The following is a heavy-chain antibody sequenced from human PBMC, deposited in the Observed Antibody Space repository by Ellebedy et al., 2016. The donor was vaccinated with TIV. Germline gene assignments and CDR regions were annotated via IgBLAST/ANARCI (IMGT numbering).Heavy chain of an antibody. Sequence: GESLKISCAVSGFTFDDYAMSWVRQAPGKGLEWVSLIRGDGGVTFYADSVKGRFTISRDNKKKSLFLEMNSLRPEDSALYFCAKGRSSGWYIMDYWGQGTLVTVSS. V-gene: IGHV3-43*02. CDR1: GFTFDDYA. CDR3: AKGRSSGWYIMDY. J-gene: IGHJ4*02. CDR2: IRGDGGVT. D-gene: IGHD6-19*01.